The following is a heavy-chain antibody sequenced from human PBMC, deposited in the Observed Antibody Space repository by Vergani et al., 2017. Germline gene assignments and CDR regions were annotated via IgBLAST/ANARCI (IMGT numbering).Heavy chain of an antibody. Sequence: EVHLVESGGGLVQPGRSLRLSCSASGFTLGDYAMTWVRQAPGKGLEWVAFIWSKPYGGTTEYAASVKGRFTITRDDSKSIAYLQMNSLRAADTAVYYCASDSWRRDYYYYYGIDVWGQGTTVTVSS. CDR2: IWSKPYGGTT. V-gene: IGHV3-49*04. J-gene: IGHJ6*02. CDR1: GFTLGDYA. D-gene: IGHD5-12*01. CDR3: ASDSWRRDYYYYYGIDV.